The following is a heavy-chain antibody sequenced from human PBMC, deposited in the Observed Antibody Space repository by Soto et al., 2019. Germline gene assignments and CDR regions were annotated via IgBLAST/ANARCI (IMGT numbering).Heavy chain of an antibody. CDR1: GFTFSSYA. Sequence: QVQLVESGGGVVQPGRSLRLSCAASGFTFSSYAMHWVRQAPGKGLEWVAVISYDGSNKYYADSVKGRFTISRDNSKNTMYLQMNSLRAEDTAVYYCARDRCISTSCYGGGFDPWGQGTLVTVSS. CDR3: ARDRCISTSCYGGGFDP. V-gene: IGHV3-30-3*01. J-gene: IGHJ5*02. D-gene: IGHD2-2*01. CDR2: ISYDGSNK.